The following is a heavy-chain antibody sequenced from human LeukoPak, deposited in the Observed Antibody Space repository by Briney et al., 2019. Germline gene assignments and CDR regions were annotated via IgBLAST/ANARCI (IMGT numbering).Heavy chain of an antibody. D-gene: IGHD6-19*01. CDR1: GGSISSGDYY. V-gene: IGHV4-30-4*01. Sequence: SQTLSLTCTVSGGSISSGDYYWSWILQPPGKGLEWIGYIYYSGSTYYNPSLKSRVTISVDTSKNQFSLELTSVTAADTATYYCARETTLAGFASGLGFNYWGQGILVTVSS. CDR2: IYYSGST. CDR3: ARETTLAGFASGLGFNY. J-gene: IGHJ4*02.